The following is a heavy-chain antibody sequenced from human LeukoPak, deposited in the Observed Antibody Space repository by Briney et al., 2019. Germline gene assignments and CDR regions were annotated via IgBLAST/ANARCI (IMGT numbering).Heavy chain of an antibody. CDR3: AREVALAYFDY. J-gene: IGHJ4*02. CDR1: GGSISSYY. V-gene: IGHV4-59*01. Sequence: SETLSLTCTVSGGSISSYYWSWIRQPPGKGLEWIGYIYYSGSTNYNPSLKSRVTISVDTSKNQFSLKLSSVTAADTAVYYCAREVALAYFDYWGQGTLVTVSS. D-gene: IGHD5-12*01. CDR2: IYYSGST.